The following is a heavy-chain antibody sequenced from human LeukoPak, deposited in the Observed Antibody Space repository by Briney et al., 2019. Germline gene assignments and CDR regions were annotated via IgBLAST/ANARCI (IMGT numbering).Heavy chain of an antibody. CDR2: ISPNRGDT. CDR3: ARDFSPMAAALGPDY. V-gene: IGHV1-18*01. Sequence: AASVKVSCKASGYTFTSYAMNWVRQAPGQGLEWMGWISPNRGDTHYAQKFQGRLTMTTDTSTSTAYMQVWSLKSDDTAVYFCARDFSPMAAALGPDYWGQGTLVTVSS. D-gene: IGHD6-13*01. J-gene: IGHJ4*02. CDR1: GYTFTSYA.